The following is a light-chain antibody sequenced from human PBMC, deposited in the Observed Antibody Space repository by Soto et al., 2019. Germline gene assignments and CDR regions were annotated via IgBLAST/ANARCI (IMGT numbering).Light chain of an antibody. V-gene: IGKV3-20*01. CDR2: EAS. Sequence: DIVLTQSPGTLSLSPGERATLSCGASQSVNSKSLAWYQQKPGQAPRLLIYEASSRATGIPDRFSASGSGTDFTLTISSLEPEDFAVYYCQQYVDSPYTFGQGTKVDIK. CDR1: QSVNSKS. J-gene: IGKJ2*01. CDR3: QQYVDSPYT.